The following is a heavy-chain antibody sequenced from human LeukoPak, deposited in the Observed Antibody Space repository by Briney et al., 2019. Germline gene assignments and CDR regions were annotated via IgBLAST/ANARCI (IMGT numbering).Heavy chain of an antibody. CDR3: ANSGLGIAAAGTYFY. CDR2: ISGSGGST. V-gene: IGHV3-23*01. D-gene: IGHD6-13*01. Sequence: GGSLRLSCAASGFTFSSYAMSWVRQAPGKGLEWVSAISGSGGSTYYADSVKGRFTISRDNSKNTLYLQMNSLRAEDTAVYYCANSGLGIAAAGTYFYWGQGTLVTVSS. J-gene: IGHJ4*02. CDR1: GFTFSSYA.